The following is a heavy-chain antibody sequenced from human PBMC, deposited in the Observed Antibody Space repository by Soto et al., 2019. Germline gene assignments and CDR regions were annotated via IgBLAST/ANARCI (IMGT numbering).Heavy chain of an antibody. CDR3: PGQIASGH. CDR1: GFTFSNSG. V-gene: IGHV3-30*03. D-gene: IGHD2-8*02. Sequence: GGSLRLSCAASGFTFSNSGMHWVRQAPGKGLEWVAVISFDGNTQFYADSVKGRFSISRDNSKNTLYLDMNSLRADDAAVYYCPGQIASGHWGQGTLVPVSP. J-gene: IGHJ4*02. CDR2: ISFDGNTQ.